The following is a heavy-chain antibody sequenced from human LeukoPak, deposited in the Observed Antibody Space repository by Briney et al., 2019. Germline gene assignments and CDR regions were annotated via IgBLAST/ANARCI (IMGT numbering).Heavy chain of an antibody. Sequence: ASVKVSCKASGYTFISYDIHWVRQAPGQGLEWMGWMNPNSGNTGYAQKFQGSVTMTRDTSINTAYMELSSLRSEDTAVYYCARVGIGSDNWFDPWGQGTLVTVSS. D-gene: IGHD2-15*01. J-gene: IGHJ5*02. V-gene: IGHV1-8*01. CDR3: ARVGIGSDNWFDP. CDR1: GYTFISYD. CDR2: MNPNSGNT.